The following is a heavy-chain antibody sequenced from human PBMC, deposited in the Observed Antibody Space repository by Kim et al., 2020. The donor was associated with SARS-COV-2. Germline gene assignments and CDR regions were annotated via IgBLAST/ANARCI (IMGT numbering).Heavy chain of an antibody. J-gene: IGHJ3*02. CDR2: ISANSGDT. V-gene: IGHV1-18*01. D-gene: IGHD1-7*01. CDR1: GYSFTSNG. Sequence: ASVKVSCKTSGYSFTSNGLSWVRQAPGQGLEWMGWISANSGDTKNAQKFLGRVTMTRYTSTSTAYMELRSLRTDDTAVYYCVRDKNYSFDMWGPGTKVTV. CDR3: VRDKNYSFDM.